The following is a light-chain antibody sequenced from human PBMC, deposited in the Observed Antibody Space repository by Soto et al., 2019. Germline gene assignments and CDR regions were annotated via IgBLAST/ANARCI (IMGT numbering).Light chain of an antibody. CDR1: QDIRNE. CDR2: GTS. CDR3: LQDRSYPRT. Sequence: AIQMTQSPSSLSASVGDRVTITCRASQDIRNELGWYQQRPGKAPKALIYGTSNLQSGVPSRFSGSGFGTDFTLPISSLQPEDFATSYCLQDRSYPRTFGQGNTVESK. J-gene: IGKJ1*01. V-gene: IGKV1-6*01.